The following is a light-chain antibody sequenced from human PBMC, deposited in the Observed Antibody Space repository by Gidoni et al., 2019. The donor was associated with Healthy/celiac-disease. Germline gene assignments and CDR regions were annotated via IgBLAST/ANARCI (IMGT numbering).Light chain of an antibody. Sequence: DIQMTQSPSSLSASVGDRVTITCQERQDISNSLNGSQQKPGTAPQLLSYDASNLETGVPSRFSGSGSWSAFTVTISSLQPEEIATYYCQKYDNLPSTFGGGTKVEIK. J-gene: IGKJ4*01. CDR3: QKYDNLPST. CDR2: DAS. V-gene: IGKV1-33*01. CDR1: QDISNS.